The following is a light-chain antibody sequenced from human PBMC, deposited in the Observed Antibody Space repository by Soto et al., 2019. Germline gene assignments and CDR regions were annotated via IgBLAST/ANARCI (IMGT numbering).Light chain of an antibody. CDR2: AAS. Sequence: DIQMTQSPSSLSASVGDRVTITCRASQSITGYLNWYQQKPGKAPKLLIYAASSLQSGVPSRFSCSGSGTDFTLTISSLQRDDFATSFCQQSLGIPYTFGQGTRLETK. CDR1: QSITGY. CDR3: QQSLGIPYT. J-gene: IGKJ2*01. V-gene: IGKV1-39*01.